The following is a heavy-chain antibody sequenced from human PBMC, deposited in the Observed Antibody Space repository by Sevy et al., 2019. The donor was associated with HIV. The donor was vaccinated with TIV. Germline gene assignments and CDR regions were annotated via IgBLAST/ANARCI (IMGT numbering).Heavy chain of an antibody. J-gene: IGHJ4*02. CDR3: ARGFYYDSTGYYYAYYFDY. D-gene: IGHD3-22*01. CDR2: INHSGST. Sequence: SETLSLTCAVYGGSFSGYYWSWIHQPPGKGLEWIGEINHSGSTNYNPSLKSRVTISVDTSKNQFSLKLSSVTAADTAVYYCARGFYYDSTGYYYAYYFDYWGQGTLVTVSS. CDR1: GGSFSGYY. V-gene: IGHV4-34*01.